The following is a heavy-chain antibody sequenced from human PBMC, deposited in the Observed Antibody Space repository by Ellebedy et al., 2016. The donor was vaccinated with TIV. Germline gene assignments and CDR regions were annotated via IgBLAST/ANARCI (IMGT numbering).Heavy chain of an antibody. J-gene: IGHJ4*02. V-gene: IGHV3-33*08. CDR3: AREFDDYFFDY. CDR2: LWFDNR. Sequence: GESLKISCAASGFTFGSYGMHWVRQAPGKGLEWVTGLWFDNRYYADSVKGRFTISRDNSKNTLYLQLNSLRTEDTAVYYCAREFDDYFFDYWGQGTLVTVSS. CDR1: GFTFGSYG. D-gene: IGHD2-21*02.